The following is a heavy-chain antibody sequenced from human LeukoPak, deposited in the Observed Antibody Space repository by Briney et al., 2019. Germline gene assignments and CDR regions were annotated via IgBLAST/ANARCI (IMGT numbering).Heavy chain of an antibody. CDR1: GFTFSSYG. D-gene: IGHD5/OR15-5a*01. CDR3: AKAHSVIVDPNWFDP. CDR2: IRYDGSNK. J-gene: IGHJ5*02. Sequence: GGSLRLSCAASGFTFSSYGMHWVRQAPGKGLEWVAFIRYDGSNKYYADSVKGRFTISRDNSKNTLYLQMNSLRAEDTVVYYCAKAHSVIVDPNWFDPWGQGTLVTVSS. V-gene: IGHV3-30*02.